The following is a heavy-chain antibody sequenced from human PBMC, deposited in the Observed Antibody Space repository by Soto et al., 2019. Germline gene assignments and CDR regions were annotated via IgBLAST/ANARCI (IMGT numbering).Heavy chain of an antibody. CDR1: GGSISSGGYY. D-gene: IGHD3-22*01. Sequence: PSETLSLTCTVSGGSISSGGYYWSWIRQHPGKGLEWIGYIYYSGSTYYTPSLESRVTISVDTSKNQFSLRLSSVTAADTAVYYCASTYYNDRSGPFAYWGQGTLVTVSS. CDR3: ASTYYNDRSGPFAY. CDR2: IYYSGST. V-gene: IGHV4-31*03. J-gene: IGHJ4*02.